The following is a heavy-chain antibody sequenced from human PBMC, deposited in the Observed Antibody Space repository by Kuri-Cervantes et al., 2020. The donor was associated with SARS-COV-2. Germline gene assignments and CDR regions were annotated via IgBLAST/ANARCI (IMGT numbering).Heavy chain of an antibody. CDR2: IIPRFDTA. CDR1: GATFRSYA. J-gene: IGHJ6*01. CDR3: ARGRVVPAAIVYYYGMDV. Sequence: SEKVSCKASGATFRSYAIAWVRQASGLGLQWMGTIIPRFDTANHAQKFQGRVTITADESTSTAYMELSSLRSEATAVYYCARGRVVPAAIVYYYGMDVWGQGNTVTRAS. V-gene: IGHV1-69*13. D-gene: IGHD2-2*01.